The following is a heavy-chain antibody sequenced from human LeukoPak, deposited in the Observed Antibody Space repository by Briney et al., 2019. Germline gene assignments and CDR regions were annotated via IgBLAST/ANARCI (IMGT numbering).Heavy chain of an antibody. CDR1: GFTFSSYA. D-gene: IGHD6-19*01. Sequence: GGSLRLSCTASGFTFSSYAMSWVRQAPGKGLEWVSAISGSGGSTYYADSVKGRFTISRDNSKNTLYLQMNSLRAEDTAVYYCGKGFIAVTGLLDYWGQGPLVTVSS. CDR3: GKGFIAVTGLLDY. V-gene: IGHV3-23*01. CDR2: ISGSGGST. J-gene: IGHJ4*02.